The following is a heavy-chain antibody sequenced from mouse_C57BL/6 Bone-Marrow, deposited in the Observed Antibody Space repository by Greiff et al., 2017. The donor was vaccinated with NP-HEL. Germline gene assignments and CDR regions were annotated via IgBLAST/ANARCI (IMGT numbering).Heavy chain of an antibody. Sequence: QVRLQQPGAELVKPGASVKLSCKASGYTFTSYWMHWVKQRHGQGLEWIGMIHPNSGSTNYNEKFKSKATLTVDKSSSTAYMPLSSLTSEDSAVYYCANYYGSSFHFDYWGQGTTLTVSS. CDR3: ANYYGSSFHFDY. V-gene: IGHV1-64*01. J-gene: IGHJ2*01. CDR2: IHPNSGST. D-gene: IGHD1-1*01. CDR1: GYTFTSYW.